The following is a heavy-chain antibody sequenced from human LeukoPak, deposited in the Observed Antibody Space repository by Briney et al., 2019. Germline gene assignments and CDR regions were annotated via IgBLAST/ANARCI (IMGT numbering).Heavy chain of an antibody. J-gene: IGHJ1*01. CDR2: VYHNINT. V-gene: IGHV4-39*07. D-gene: IGHD2-8*02. CDR3: ARYKPGGPALNH. CDR1: GVFIGSSDDY. Sequence: SETLSLTCSVSGVFIGSSDDYWAWIRQPPGTGLEWIGCVYHNINTHYNPSLGSRLTVSLDSSKNQFSLNLASVTAADTAIYFCARYKPGGPALNHWGQGTLVTVSS.